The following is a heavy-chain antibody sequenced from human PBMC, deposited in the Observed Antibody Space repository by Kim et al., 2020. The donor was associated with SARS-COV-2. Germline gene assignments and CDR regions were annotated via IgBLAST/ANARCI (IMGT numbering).Heavy chain of an antibody. CDR3: AKTGIAVAGYYYYGMDV. V-gene: IGHV5-51*03. CDR2: IYPGDSDT. D-gene: IGHD6-19*01. J-gene: IGHJ6*02. Sequence: GESLKISCKGSGYSFTSYWIGWVRQMPGKGLEWMGIIYPGDSDTRYSPSFQGQVTISADKSISTAYLQWSSLKASDTAMYYCAKTGIAVAGYYYYGMDVWGHGTTVTVSS. CDR1: GYSFTSYW.